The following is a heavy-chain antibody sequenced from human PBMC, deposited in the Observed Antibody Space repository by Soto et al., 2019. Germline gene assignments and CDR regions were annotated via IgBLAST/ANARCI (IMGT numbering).Heavy chain of an antibody. J-gene: IGHJ3*02. CDR2: NYSGGST. D-gene: IGHD3-10*01. CDR1: GFTVSSNY. Sequence: EVQLVESGGGLVQPWGSLRLSCAASGFTVSSNYMRWVRQAPGKGLEWVSVNYSGGSTYYADSVKGRFTISRHNSKNTLYLQMNSLRAEDTAVYYCARGPNYYCSGSYSDHDAFDIWGQGTMVTVSS. CDR3: ARGPNYYCSGSYSDHDAFDI. V-gene: IGHV3-53*04.